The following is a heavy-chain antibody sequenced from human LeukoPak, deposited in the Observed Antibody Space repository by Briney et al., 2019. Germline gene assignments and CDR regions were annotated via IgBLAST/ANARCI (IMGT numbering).Heavy chain of an antibody. CDR1: GDSISRSTYY. CDR3: ARSSGTGTFSY. CDR2: VYYGRSP. Sequence: ASETLSLTCTVSGDSISRSTYYWAWIRQPPGKGLEWIGSVYYGRSPYFNPSLESRATISVDTSKNHFSLKMSSVTAADTAVYYCARSSGTGTFSYWGQGTLVTVSS. D-gene: IGHD6-25*01. J-gene: IGHJ4*02. V-gene: IGHV4-39*02.